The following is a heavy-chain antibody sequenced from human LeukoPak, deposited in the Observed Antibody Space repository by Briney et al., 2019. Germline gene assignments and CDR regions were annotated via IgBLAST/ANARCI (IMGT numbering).Heavy chain of an antibody. CDR1: GFTFSSYW. J-gene: IGHJ4*02. CDR3: AKDAHTHYDHPDY. Sequence: PGGSLRLSCAASGFTFSSYWMSWVRQAPGKGLEWVANIKQDGSEKYYVDSVKGRFTISRDNAKNSLYLQMNSLRAEDTALYYCAKDAHTHYDHPDYWGQGTLVTVSS. D-gene: IGHD3-22*01. V-gene: IGHV3-7*03. CDR2: IKQDGSEK.